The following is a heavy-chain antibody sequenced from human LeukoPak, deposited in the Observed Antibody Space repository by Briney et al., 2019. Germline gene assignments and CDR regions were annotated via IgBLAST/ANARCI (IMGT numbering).Heavy chain of an antibody. CDR1: GYTFTSYA. D-gene: IGHD5-24*01. CDR2: INANTGNP. V-gene: IGHV7-4-1*02. Sequence: ASVKVSCKASGYTFTSYAMNWVRQAPGQGLEWMGWINANTGNPTYAQGFTGRFVFSLDTSVSTAYLQISSLKAEDTAVYYCARVVGTWRWLQFYYMDVWGKGTTVTVSS. J-gene: IGHJ6*03. CDR3: ARVVGTWRWLQFYYMDV.